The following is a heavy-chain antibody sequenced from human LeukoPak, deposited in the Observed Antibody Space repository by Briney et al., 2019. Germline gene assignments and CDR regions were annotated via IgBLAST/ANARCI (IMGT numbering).Heavy chain of an antibody. Sequence: GGSLRLSCAASGFTFSSYSMNWVRQAPGKGLEWVSYISSSSSTIYYADSVKGRFTISRDNAKNSLYLQMNSLRAEDTAVYYCARVVGAKVDYYYYYYMDVWGKGTTVTVSS. J-gene: IGHJ6*03. D-gene: IGHD1-26*01. V-gene: IGHV3-48*01. CDR3: ARVVGAKVDYYYYYYMDV. CDR2: ISSSSSTI. CDR1: GFTFSSYS.